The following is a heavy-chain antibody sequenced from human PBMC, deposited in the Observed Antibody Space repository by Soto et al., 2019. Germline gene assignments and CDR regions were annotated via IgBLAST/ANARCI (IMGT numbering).Heavy chain of an antibody. D-gene: IGHD1-26*01. V-gene: IGHV4-4*09. CDR3: AGDIRSGSYRFDY. J-gene: IGHJ4*02. Sequence: QVHLQESGPGLVKPSETLSLTCTVSGDSITNYQWSWIRQSPEKGLEWIGYIFNSGSTVYNPYLKSRVTISADSSRNQFSLKLPSVTAADTAIYYCAGDIRSGSYRFDYWGQGTLVTVSS. CDR1: GDSITNYQ. CDR2: IFNSGST.